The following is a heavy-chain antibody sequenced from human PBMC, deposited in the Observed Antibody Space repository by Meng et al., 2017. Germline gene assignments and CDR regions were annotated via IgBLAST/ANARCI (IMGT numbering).Heavy chain of an antibody. CDR1: GGSVSSGSYY. CDR3: ARSGYRGAFDI. V-gene: IGHV4-61*01. Sequence: GSLRLSCTVSGGSVSSGSYYWSWIRQPPGKGLEWIGYIYYSGSTNYNPSLKSRVTISVDTSKNQFSLKLSSVTAADTAVYYCARSGYRGAFDIWGQGTMVTVSS. CDR2: IYYSGST. D-gene: IGHD6-25*01. J-gene: IGHJ3*02.